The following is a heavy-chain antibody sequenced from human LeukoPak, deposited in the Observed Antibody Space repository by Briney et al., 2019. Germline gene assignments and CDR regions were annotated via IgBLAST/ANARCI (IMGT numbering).Heavy chain of an antibody. Sequence: SETLSLTCAVYGGSFSGYYWSWIRQPPGKGLEWIGEINHSGSTNYNPSLKSRVTISVDTSKNQFSLKLSSVTAADTAVYYCARALVAAAAPDYWGQGTLVTVSS. D-gene: IGHD6-13*01. J-gene: IGHJ4*02. CDR3: ARALVAAAAPDY. V-gene: IGHV4-34*01. CDR2: INHSGST. CDR1: GGSFSGYY.